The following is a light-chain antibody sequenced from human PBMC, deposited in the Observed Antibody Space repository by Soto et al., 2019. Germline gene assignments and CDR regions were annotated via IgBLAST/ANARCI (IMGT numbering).Light chain of an antibody. CDR3: AAWDDSLTGSV. V-gene: IGLV1-47*02. CDR2: NNN. Sequence: QSVLTQSPSASGTPGQRVTISCSGSSSNIGSNYVYWYQQLPGAAPKLLIYNNNQRPSGVPDRFSGSKSATSASLALSGLRSEDEADYYCAAWDDSLTGSVFGGGTKLTVL. CDR1: SSNIGSNY. J-gene: IGLJ2*01.